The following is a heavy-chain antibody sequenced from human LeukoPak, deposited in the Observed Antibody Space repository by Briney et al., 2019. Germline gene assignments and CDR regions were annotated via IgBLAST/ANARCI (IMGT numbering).Heavy chain of an antibody. J-gene: IGHJ4*02. CDR1: GFTFSSYS. D-gene: IGHD6-19*01. Sequence: GGSLRLSCAASGFTFSSYSMNWVRQAPGKGLEWVSSISSSSSYIYYADSVKGRFTISRDNAKNSLYLQMNSLRAEDTAVYYCARHPIEWLADEYCFDYWGQGTLVTVSS. CDR2: ISSSSSYI. CDR3: ARHPIEWLADEYCFDY. V-gene: IGHV3-21*01.